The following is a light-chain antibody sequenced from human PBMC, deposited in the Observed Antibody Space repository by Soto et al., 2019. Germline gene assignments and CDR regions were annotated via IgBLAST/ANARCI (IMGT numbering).Light chain of an antibody. Sequence: ENVLTQSPGTLSLSPGERATLSCRASQTVSTKYVAWYQQKPGQAPRLLIYGTSSSATGIPDRFSGSGSGTDFMLTISRREPEDFAVYYCQQYGTSTGVTFGPGTKLDIK. CDR2: GTS. CDR3: QQYGTSTGVT. CDR1: QTVSTKY. V-gene: IGKV3-20*01. J-gene: IGKJ3*01.